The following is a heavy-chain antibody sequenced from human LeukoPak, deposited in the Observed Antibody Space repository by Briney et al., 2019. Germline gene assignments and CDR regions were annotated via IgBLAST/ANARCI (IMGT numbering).Heavy chain of an antibody. CDR3: ARPHPSLTQKWFGEFPY. CDR1: GFTFSSYA. D-gene: IGHD3-10*01. CDR2: ISYDGSNK. V-gene: IGHV3-30*04. J-gene: IGHJ4*02. Sequence: GGSLRLSCAASGFTFSSYAMHWVRQAPGKGLEWVAVISYDGSNKYYADSVKGRFTISRDNSKNTLYLQMNSLRAEDTAVYYCARPHPSLTQKWFGEFPYWGQGTLVTVSS.